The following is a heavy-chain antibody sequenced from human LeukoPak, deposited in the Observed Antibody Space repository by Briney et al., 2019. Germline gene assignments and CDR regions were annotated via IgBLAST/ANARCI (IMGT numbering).Heavy chain of an antibody. CDR3: ARVRGYCSGGSCSGFDY. CDR1: GFTFSSYS. Sequence: GSLRLSCAASGFTFSSYSMNWVRQPPGKGLEWIGEINHSGSTNYNPSLKSRVTISVDTSKNQFSLKLSSVTAADTAVYYCARVRGYCSGGSCSGFDYWGQGTLVTVSS. V-gene: IGHV4-34*01. CDR2: INHSGST. J-gene: IGHJ4*02. D-gene: IGHD2-15*01.